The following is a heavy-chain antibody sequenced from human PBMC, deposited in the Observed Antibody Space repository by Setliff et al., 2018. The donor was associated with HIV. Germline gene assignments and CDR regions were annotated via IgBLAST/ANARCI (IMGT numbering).Heavy chain of an antibody. D-gene: IGHD3-22*01. CDR1: GFTFRNYK. J-gene: IGHJ3*02. CDR3: ASEVCRHSGGYCYDSYAFDI. CDR2: ISIGSGGAI. V-gene: IGHV3-21*04. Sequence: GGSLRLSCAASGFTFRNYKFNWVRQAPGRGLEWVSSISIGSGGAIDYADSVQGRFTISRDNSKNSLYLQMNGLRAEDTAIYYCASEVCRHSGGYCYDSYAFDIWGQGTLVTVSS.